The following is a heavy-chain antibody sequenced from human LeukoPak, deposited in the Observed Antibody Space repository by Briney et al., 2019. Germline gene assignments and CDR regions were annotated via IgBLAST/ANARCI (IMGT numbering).Heavy chain of an antibody. CDR2: ISAYNGNT. D-gene: IGHD3-22*01. CDR1: GYTFTSYG. J-gene: IGHJ4*02. V-gene: IGHV1-18*01. CDR3: ARGTYYYDSSGYHLDY. Sequence: ASVKVSCKASGYTFTSYGISWVRQAPGQGLEWMGWISAYNGNTNYAQKLQGRVTMTTDTSTSTAYMELRSLRSDDTAVYYCARGTYYYDSSGYHLDYWGQGTLVTVSS.